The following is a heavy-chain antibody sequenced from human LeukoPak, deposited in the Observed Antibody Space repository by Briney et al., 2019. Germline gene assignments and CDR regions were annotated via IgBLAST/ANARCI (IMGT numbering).Heavy chain of an antibody. CDR2: IYSGGST. J-gene: IGHJ6*02. D-gene: IGHD3-10*01. CDR3: ARYGPMVRGVPLNYYYYYGMDV. CDR1: GFSFSTFA. V-gene: IGHV3-53*01. Sequence: GGSLRLSCAASGFSFSTFAMSWVRQAPGRGLEWVSVIYSGGSTYYADSVKGRFTISRDNSKNTLYLQMNSLRAEDTAVYYCARYGPMVRGVPLNYYYYYGMDVWGQGTTVTVSS.